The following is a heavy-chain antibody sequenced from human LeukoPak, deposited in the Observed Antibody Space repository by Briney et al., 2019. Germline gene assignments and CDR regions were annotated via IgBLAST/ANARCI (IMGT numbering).Heavy chain of an antibody. D-gene: IGHD6-13*01. Sequence: SLTLSLTCAISGDSVSSNSAAWSWIRQSPSRGLEWLGRTYYRSKWYNDYAVSVKSRITINPDTSKNQFSLQLNSVTPEDTAVYYCAREGVVAYSSSWSFFDYWGQGTLVTVSS. CDR2: TYYRSKWYN. J-gene: IGHJ4*02. CDR3: AREGVVAYSSSWSFFDY. CDR1: GDSVSSNSAA. V-gene: IGHV6-1*01.